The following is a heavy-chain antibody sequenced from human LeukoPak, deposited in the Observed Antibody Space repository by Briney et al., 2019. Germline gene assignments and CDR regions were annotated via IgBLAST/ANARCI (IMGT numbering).Heavy chain of an antibody. D-gene: IGHD3-3*01. CDR3: ASRYYDFWSGYYTGDY. Sequence: PSETLSLTCTVSGGSISSSSYYWGWIRQPPGKVLEWIGSIYYSGSTYYNPSLKSRVTISVDTSKNQFSLKLSSVTAADTAVYYCASRYYDFWSGYYTGDYWGQGTLVTVSS. CDR2: IYYSGST. J-gene: IGHJ4*02. CDR1: GGSISSSSYY. V-gene: IGHV4-39*01.